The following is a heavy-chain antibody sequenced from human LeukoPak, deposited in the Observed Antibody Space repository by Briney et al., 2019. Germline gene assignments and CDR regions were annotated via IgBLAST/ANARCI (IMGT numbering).Heavy chain of an antibody. V-gene: IGHV4-34*01. CDR3: ARGRDWGSYPTLDY. Sequence: NPGGSLRLSCAASGFTFSNYNMNWVRQPPGKGLEWIGEINHSGSTNYNPSLKSRVTISVDTSKNQFSLKLSSVTAADTAVYYCARGRDWGSYPTLDYWGQGTLVTVSS. D-gene: IGHD3-16*01. J-gene: IGHJ4*02. CDR1: GFTFSNYN. CDR2: INHSGST.